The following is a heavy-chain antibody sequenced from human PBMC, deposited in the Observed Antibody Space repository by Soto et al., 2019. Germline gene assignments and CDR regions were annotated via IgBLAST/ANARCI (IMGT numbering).Heavy chain of an antibody. CDR1: GGSISSGGYY. J-gene: IGHJ4*02. Sequence: SETLSLTCTVSGGSISSGGYYWSWIRQHPGKGLEWIGYIYYSGSTYYNPSLKSRVTISVDTSKNQFSLKLSSVTAADTAVYYCARIIAAAGKNAIDYWGQGTLVTVSS. CDR2: IYYSGST. V-gene: IGHV4-30-4*08. D-gene: IGHD6-13*01. CDR3: ARIIAAAGKNAIDY.